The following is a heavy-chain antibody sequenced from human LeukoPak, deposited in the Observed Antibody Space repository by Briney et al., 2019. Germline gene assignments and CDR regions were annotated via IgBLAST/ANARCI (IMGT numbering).Heavy chain of an antibody. J-gene: IGHJ4*02. CDR1: GFTFSSYA. Sequence: GRSLRLSCAASGFTFSSYAMHWVRQAPGKGLVWVAVISYDGSNKYYADSVKGRFTISRDNSKNTLYLQMNSLRAEDTAVYYCASAHYYDSSGLDYWGQGTLVAVSS. D-gene: IGHD3-22*01. V-gene: IGHV3-30*04. CDR3: ASAHYYDSSGLDY. CDR2: ISYDGSNK.